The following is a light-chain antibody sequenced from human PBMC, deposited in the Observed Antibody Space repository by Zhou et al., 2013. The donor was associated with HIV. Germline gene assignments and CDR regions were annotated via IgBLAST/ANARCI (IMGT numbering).Light chain of an antibody. V-gene: IGKV3D-20*02. J-gene: IGKJ5*01. Sequence: EIVLTQSPGTLSLSPGERATLSCRARQTISSNHLAWYQQKPGQAPRLLIYGASGRATGIPDRFRGSGSGTDFTLTISSLEPEDFAVYYCQQRTFRQGVTFGQGTRLDIK. CDR1: QTISSNH. CDR3: QQRTFRQGVT. CDR2: GAS.